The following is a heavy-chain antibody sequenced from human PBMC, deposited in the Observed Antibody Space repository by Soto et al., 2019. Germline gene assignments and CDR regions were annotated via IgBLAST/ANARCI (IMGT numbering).Heavy chain of an antibody. CDR3: ATFITIFGNGMDV. CDR1: GFTLRSHR. D-gene: IGHD3-3*01. V-gene: IGHV3-74*01. J-gene: IGHJ6*02. Sequence: GGSLRLSCAASGFTLRSHRIHWVRQAPGKGLEWVSRIDTDGGGTSYADSVKGRFTISTDNAKNTVYLQMNGLRAEDTAVYYCATFITIFGNGMDVWGQGTTVTVSS. CDR2: IDTDGGGT.